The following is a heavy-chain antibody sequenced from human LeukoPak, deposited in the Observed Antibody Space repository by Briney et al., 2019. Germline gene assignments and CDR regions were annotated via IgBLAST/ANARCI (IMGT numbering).Heavy chain of an antibody. CDR1: GGSISSYY. V-gene: IGHV4-4*07. Sequence: SETLSLTCTVSGGSISSYYWSWIRQPAGKGLEWIGRIYTSGSTNYNPSLKSRVTMSVDTSKNQFSLKLSSVTAADTAVYYCARGPMVRGDYYYFNYWGQGTLVTVSS. CDR3: ARGPMVRGDYYYFNY. J-gene: IGHJ4*02. D-gene: IGHD3-10*01. CDR2: IYTSGST.